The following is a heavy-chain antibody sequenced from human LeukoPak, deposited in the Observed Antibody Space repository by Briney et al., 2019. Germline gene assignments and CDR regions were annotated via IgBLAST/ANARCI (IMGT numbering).Heavy chain of an antibody. CDR3: ARAYGDYFDY. V-gene: IGHV3-13*04. Sequence: GGSLRLSCAASGFTFSSYDMHWVRQTTGKSLEWVSTIGTAGDTKYPGPVKGRFTISRENAKNSLYLQMNSLRAGDTAVYYCARAYGDYFDYWGQGTLVTVSS. CDR2: IGTAGDT. J-gene: IGHJ4*02. D-gene: IGHD4-17*01. CDR1: GFTFSSYD.